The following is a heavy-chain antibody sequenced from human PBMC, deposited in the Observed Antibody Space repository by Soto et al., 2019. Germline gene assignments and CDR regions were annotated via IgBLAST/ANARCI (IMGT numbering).Heavy chain of an antibody. CDR1: GFTVSSNY. CDR3: AKGTYDSSLPSWMDY. V-gene: IGHV3-53*01. CDR2: IYSGGST. D-gene: IGHD3-22*01. Sequence: EVQLVESGGGLIQPGGSLRLSCAASGFTVSSNYMSWVRQAPGKGLEWVSVIYSGGSTYYADSVKGRFTISRDNSKNTLYLQMNSLRAEDTAVYYCAKGTYDSSLPSWMDYWGQGTLVTVSS. J-gene: IGHJ4*02.